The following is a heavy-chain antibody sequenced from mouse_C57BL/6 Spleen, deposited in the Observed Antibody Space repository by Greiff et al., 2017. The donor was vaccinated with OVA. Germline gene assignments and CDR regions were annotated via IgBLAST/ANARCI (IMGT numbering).Heavy chain of an antibody. V-gene: IGHV1-69*01. CDR3: AKSSTVVATRGAMDY. J-gene: IGHJ4*01. CDR1: GYTFTSYW. CDR2: IDPSDSYT. Sequence: QVQLQQPGAELVMPGASVKLSCKASGYTFTSYWMHWVKQRPGQGLEWIGEIDPSDSYTNYNQKFQGKSTLTVDKSSSTAYMQLSSLTSEDSAVYYCAKSSTVVATRGAMDYWGQGTSVTVSS. D-gene: IGHD1-1*01.